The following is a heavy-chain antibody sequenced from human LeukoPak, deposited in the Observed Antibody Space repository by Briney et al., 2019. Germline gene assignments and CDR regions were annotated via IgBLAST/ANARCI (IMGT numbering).Heavy chain of an antibody. V-gene: IGHV4-34*01. J-gene: IGHJ4*02. CDR2: INHSEST. Sequence: SDTLSLTCAFYGAYFSGYYWSSVRQPPGNGLEWHGEINHSESTNYNPSLKSRVPISVDPSKNQFALKLSSVTAADTAVYYCARIDKNRGYSYGSIRYYFDYWGEGSLVTVSS. D-gene: IGHD5-18*01. CDR1: GAYFSGYY. CDR3: ARIDKNRGYSYGSIRYYFDY.